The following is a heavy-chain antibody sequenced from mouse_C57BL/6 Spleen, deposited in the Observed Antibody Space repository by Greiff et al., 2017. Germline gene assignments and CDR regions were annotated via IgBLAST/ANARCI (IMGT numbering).Heavy chain of an antibody. CDR2: ISSGGDYI. CDR3: TRALIYDGYYGYFDV. V-gene: IGHV5-9-1*02. J-gene: IGHJ1*03. CDR1: GFTFSSYA. D-gene: IGHD2-3*01. Sequence: EVQLVESGEGLVKPGGSLKLSCAASGFTFSSYAMSWVRQTPEKRLEWVAYISSGGDYIYYADTVKGRFTISRDNARNTLYLQMSSLKSEDTAMYYCTRALIYDGYYGYFDVWGTGTTVTVSS.